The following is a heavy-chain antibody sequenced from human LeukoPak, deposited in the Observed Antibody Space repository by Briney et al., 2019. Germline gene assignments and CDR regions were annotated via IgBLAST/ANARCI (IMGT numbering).Heavy chain of an antibody. CDR1: GFTFSNYG. J-gene: IGHJ6*02. Sequence: AGGSLRLSCAASGFTFSNYGMNWVRQTPDKGLEWVSSISSSSSYICYADSVKGRFTISRDNAKNSLYLQMNSLRAEDTSVYYCARDKKQTDIVGAKGYYYYGMDVWGQGTTVTVSS. CDR3: ARDKKQTDIVGAKGYYYYGMDV. V-gene: IGHV3-21*01. CDR2: ISSSSSYI. D-gene: IGHD1-26*01.